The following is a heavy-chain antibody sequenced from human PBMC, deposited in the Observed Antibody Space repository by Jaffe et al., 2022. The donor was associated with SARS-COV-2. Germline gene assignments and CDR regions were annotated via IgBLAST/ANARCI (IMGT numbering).Heavy chain of an antibody. CDR1: GFTFSNAW. V-gene: IGHV3-15*01. CDR3: STDSTTVTTVLL. Sequence: EVQLVESGGDLVKPGGSLRLACSASGFTFSNAWMTWVRQAPGKGLEWVGHIKSKSDGGTTHYAAPVKGRFTISRDDSKNTLYLQMNGLKTEDTAVYYCSTDSTTVTTVLLWGQGTLVTVSS. D-gene: IGHD4-17*01. J-gene: IGHJ4*02. CDR2: IKSKSDGGTT.